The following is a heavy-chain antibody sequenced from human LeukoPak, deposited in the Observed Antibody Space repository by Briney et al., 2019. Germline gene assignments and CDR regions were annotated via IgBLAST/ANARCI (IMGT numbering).Heavy chain of an antibody. V-gene: IGHV1-18*01. D-gene: IGHD1-26*01. CDR1: GYSFSAHG. Sequence: GASVKVSCKASGYSFSAHGISWVRQAPGQGLEWMGWISAYSGETNYAQKFQGRVTMTKDTFTSTAYMELRSLRSEDTAVYYCARGQYSGSYPAGYWGQGTLVTVSS. CDR2: ISAYSGET. J-gene: IGHJ4*02. CDR3: ARGQYSGSYPAGY.